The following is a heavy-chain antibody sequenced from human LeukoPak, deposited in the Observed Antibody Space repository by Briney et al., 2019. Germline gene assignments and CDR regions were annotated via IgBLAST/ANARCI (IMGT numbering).Heavy chain of an antibody. CDR2: INPSGGST. CDR3: ARASSSWYPPVNWFDP. D-gene: IGHD6-13*01. CDR1: GYTFTSYY. J-gene: IGHJ5*02. V-gene: IGHV1-46*01. Sequence: GASVKVSCKASGYTFTSYYMHWVRQAPGQGLEWMGIINPSGGSTSSAQKFQGRVTITRDMSTSTVYMELSSLRSEDTAVYYCARASSSWYPPVNWFDPWGQGTLVTVSS.